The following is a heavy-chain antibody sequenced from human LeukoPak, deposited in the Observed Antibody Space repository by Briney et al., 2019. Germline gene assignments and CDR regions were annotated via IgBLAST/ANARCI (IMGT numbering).Heavy chain of an antibody. CDR2: IDSDGGRI. D-gene: IGHD3/OR15-3a*01. J-gene: IGHJ4*02. Sequence: PGGSLRLSCEGSGFTFSSYWMHWVRQAPGKGLVWVSRIDSDGGRISYVDSVEGRFTISRDNAKNTLYLQMDSLRAEDTAVYYCAADWPLDYWGQGTLVTVSS. V-gene: IGHV3-74*01. CDR3: AADWPLDY. CDR1: GFTFSSYW.